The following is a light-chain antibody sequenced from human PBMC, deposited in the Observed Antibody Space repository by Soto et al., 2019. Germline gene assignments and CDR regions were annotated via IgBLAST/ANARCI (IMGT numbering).Light chain of an antibody. CDR2: AAS. J-gene: IGKJ5*01. CDR3: QQSYNTPRT. V-gene: IGKV1-12*01. Sequence: SQLVEAASCVSASVGDRVSITCRASQGISSWLAWYQQKPGKAPKLLIYAASSLQSGVPSRFSGSGSGTDFTLTISSLQPEDFATYYCQQSYNTPRTFGPGTRLEI. CDR1: QGISSW.